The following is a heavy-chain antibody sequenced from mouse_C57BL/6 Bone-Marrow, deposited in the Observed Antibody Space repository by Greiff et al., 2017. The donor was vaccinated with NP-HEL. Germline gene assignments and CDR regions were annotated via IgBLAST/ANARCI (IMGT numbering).Heavy chain of an antibody. Sequence: QVQLKESGPGLVQPSQSLSITCTVSGFSLTSYGVHWVRQSPGKGLEWLGVIWSGGSTDYNAAFISRLSISKDNSKSQVFFKMNSLQADDTAIYYCARPYYYGSSYRHWYFDVWGTGTTVTVSS. CDR2: IWSGGST. CDR3: ARPYYYGSSYRHWYFDV. V-gene: IGHV2-2*01. D-gene: IGHD1-1*01. CDR1: GFSLTSYG. J-gene: IGHJ1*03.